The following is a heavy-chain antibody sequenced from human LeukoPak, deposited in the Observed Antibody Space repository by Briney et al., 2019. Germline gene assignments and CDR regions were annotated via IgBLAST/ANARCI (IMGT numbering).Heavy chain of an antibody. Sequence: SETLSLTCTVSGDSISNYYWSWIRQPPGKGLEWIGCIYYSGGSTYYNPSLKNRVTISVVTSKNQFSLKLTSVTAADTAVYYFGGRGGGFCSGGRCYYDFAMDVWGQGTTVTVSS. CDR2: IYYSGGST. CDR3: GGRGGGFCSGGRCYYDFAMDV. V-gene: IGHV4-59*08. D-gene: IGHD2-15*01. J-gene: IGHJ6*02. CDR1: GDSISNYY.